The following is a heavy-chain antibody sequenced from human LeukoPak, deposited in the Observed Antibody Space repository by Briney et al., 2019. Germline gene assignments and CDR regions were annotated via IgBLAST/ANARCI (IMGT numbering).Heavy chain of an antibody. CDR1: GFTFSSYA. CDR2: ISASGGST. J-gene: IGHJ4*02. D-gene: IGHD3-22*01. V-gene: IGHV3-23*01. Sequence: GGSLRLSCAASGFTFSSYAMSWVRQAPGKGLEWVSAISASGGSTYYADSVKGRFTISRDNSKNTLYLQMNSLRAEDTAVYYCANIPRSGYTFDYWGQGTLVTVSS. CDR3: ANIPRSGYTFDY.